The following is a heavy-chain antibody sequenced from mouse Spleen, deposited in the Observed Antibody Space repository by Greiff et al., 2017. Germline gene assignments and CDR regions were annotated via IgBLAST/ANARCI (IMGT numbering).Heavy chain of an antibody. V-gene: IGHV14-2*01. CDR1: GFNITDYY. CDR2: IEPEDGET. J-gene: IGHJ3*01. CDR3: AREELYGKGGFAY. D-gene: IGHD2-1*01. Sequence: VQLKESGAELVKPGASVKLSCTASGFNITDYYMHWVKQRPEQGLEWIGRIEPEDGETKYAPKFQGKATITADTSSNTAYLQLNSLTSEDTAVYYCAREELYGKGGFAYWGQGTLVTVSA.